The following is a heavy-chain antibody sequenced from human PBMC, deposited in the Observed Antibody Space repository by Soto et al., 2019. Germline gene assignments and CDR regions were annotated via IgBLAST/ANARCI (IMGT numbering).Heavy chain of an antibody. J-gene: IGHJ4*02. V-gene: IGHV4-34*01. CDR2: INHSGST. D-gene: IGHD7-27*01. CDR3: ARRFSWGLTTFIFYYFDY. CDR1: GGSFSCYY. Sequence: SETLSLTCAVYGGSFSCYYWSWIRQPPGKGLEWIGEINHSGSTNYNPSLKSRVTISVDRSKDQFSLKLSSVPAPDTAVYYCARRFSWGLTTFIFYYFDYWGQGTLVTVSS.